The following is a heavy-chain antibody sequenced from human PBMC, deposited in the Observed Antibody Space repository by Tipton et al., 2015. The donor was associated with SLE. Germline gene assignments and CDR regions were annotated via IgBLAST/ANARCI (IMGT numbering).Heavy chain of an antibody. CDR2: INYSGNT. CDR1: GDSISNNNYY. CDR3: ARVSSLWYEDF. V-gene: IGHV4-39*07. J-gene: IGHJ4*02. D-gene: IGHD6-13*01. Sequence: TLSLTCTVSGDSISNNNYYWGWIRQPPGKGLEWIGNINYSGNTYYNPSLNSRLTISLDTSKNQFSLKLNSVTAADTAVYYCARVSSLWYEDFWGQGTLVTVSS.